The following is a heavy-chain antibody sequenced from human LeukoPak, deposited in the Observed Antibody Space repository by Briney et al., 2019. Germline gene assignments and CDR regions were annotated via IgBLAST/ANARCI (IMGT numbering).Heavy chain of an antibody. D-gene: IGHD6-19*01. J-gene: IGHJ4*02. CDR2: INGGNGNT. V-gene: IGHV1-3*01. Sequence: ASVAISCKAPGYTFSDYAMHWVRQAPGQGPEWMGWINGGNGNTRYSQTFQGRIPITRDTSATTGYMELSSLRSEDTAVYYCARERLYTSGWFDDWGQGTLVTVSS. CDR3: ARERLYTSGWFDD. CDR1: GYTFSDYA.